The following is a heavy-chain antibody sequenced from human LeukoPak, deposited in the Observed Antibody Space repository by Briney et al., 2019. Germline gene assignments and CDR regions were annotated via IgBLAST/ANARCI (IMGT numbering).Heavy chain of an antibody. J-gene: IGHJ4*02. CDR1: GYTFTSYD. CDR3: ASYSSSWYTFDY. D-gene: IGHD6-13*01. Sequence: ASVKVSCKASGYTFTSYDINWVRQATGQGLEWMGWMNPNSGNTGYAQKFQGRVTMTRNTSISTAYMELSSLRSEDTAVYYCASYSSSWYTFDYWGQGTLVTVSS. CDR2: MNPNSGNT. V-gene: IGHV1-8*01.